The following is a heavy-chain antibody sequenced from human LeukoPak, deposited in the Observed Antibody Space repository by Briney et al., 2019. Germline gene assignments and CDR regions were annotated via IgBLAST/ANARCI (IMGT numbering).Heavy chain of an antibody. J-gene: IGHJ4*02. D-gene: IGHD5-24*01. CDR1: GYTFTSYD. CDR3: ARTPRNGYIEGY. CDR2: MNPNSGDT. V-gene: IGHV1-8*01. Sequence: ASVKVSCKASGYTFTSYDINWVRQATGQGLEWMGWMNPNSGDTGYALNFQGRVTMTRDTSISTAYMELSSLRSEDTGVYYCARTPRNGYIEGYWGQGTLVTVSS.